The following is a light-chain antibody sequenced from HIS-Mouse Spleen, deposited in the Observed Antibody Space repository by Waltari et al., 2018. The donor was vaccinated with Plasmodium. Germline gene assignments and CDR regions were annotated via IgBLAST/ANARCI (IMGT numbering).Light chain of an antibody. CDR2: GAS. V-gene: IGKV3-15*01. Sequence: EIVMTQSPATLSVSPGERATLSCRASQSVSSNLAWYQQKPGQAPRPLIYGASTRATGIPGRFSGSGAGTEVTVTISSLQSEDFAVYYCQQYNNWSFTFGPGTKVDIK. J-gene: IGKJ3*01. CDR3: QQYNNWSFT. CDR1: QSVSSN.